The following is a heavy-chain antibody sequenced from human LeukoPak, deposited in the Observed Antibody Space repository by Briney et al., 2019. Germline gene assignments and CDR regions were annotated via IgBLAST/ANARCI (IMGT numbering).Heavy chain of an antibody. V-gene: IGHV1-69*05. J-gene: IGHJ4*02. CDR1: GGTFSSYA. CDR2: IIPIFGTA. Sequence: SVKVSCKASGGTFSSYAISWVRRAPGQGLEWMGRIIPIFGTANYAQKFQGRVTITTDESTSTAYMELSSLRSEDTAVYYCARVMATRPTFDYWGQGILVTVSS. D-gene: IGHD5-24*01. CDR3: ARVMATRPTFDY.